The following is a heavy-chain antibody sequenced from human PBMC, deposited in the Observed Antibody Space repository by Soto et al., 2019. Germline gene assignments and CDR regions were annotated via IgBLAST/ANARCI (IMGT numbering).Heavy chain of an antibody. J-gene: IGHJ6*02. CDR1: GGSISSGGYY. CDR3: ARVCGGDCHYGMDV. D-gene: IGHD2-21*02. Sequence: QVQLQESGPGLVKPSQTLSLTCTVSGGSISSGGYYWSWIRLQPGKGLEWIGYIYYSGSTYYNPSLKSRVTISVDTSKNQFSLKLSSVTAADTAVYYCARVCGGDCHYGMDVWGQGTTVTVSS. V-gene: IGHV4-31*03. CDR2: IYYSGST.